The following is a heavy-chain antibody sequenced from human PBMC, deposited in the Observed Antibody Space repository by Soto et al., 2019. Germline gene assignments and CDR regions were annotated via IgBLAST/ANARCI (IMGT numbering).Heavy chain of an antibody. CDR2: ITPMYDTK. Sequence: QVQLVQSGPEVTKPGSSVKVSCKTSGGTFSSYSLNWVRQAPGQGLEWMGVITPMYDTKNYAQRFRGRVTSTADESTSTVYMELTRATSAATAMYFCARGGTLKPFDPWGQGTLVTVSS. CDR1: GGTFSSYS. V-gene: IGHV1-69*12. J-gene: IGHJ5*02. D-gene: IGHD3-16*01. CDR3: ARGGTLKPFDP.